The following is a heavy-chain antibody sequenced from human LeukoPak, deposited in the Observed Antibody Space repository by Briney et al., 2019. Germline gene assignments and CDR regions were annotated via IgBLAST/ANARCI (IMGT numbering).Heavy chain of an antibody. CDR1: GFTFSSYW. CDR2: INSDGSST. D-gene: IGHD3-16*02. CDR3: ARTSYVWGSYRYSSLVDY. Sequence: GGSLRLSCAASGFTFSSYWMHWVRQAPGKGLLWVSRINSDGSSTSYADSVKGRFTISRDNAKNTLYLQMNSLRAEDTAVYYCARTSYVWGSYRYSSLVDYWGQGTLVTVSS. V-gene: IGHV3-74*01. J-gene: IGHJ4*02.